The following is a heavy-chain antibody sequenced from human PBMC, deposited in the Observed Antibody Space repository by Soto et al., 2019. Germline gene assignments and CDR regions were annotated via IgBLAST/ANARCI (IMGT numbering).Heavy chain of an antibody. Sequence: SETLSLTCTVSGGSISSSSYYWGWIRQPPGKGLEWIGSIYYSGSTYYNPSLKSRVTISVDTSKNQFSLKLSSVTAADTAVYYCASLASMATTETYPDYWGQGTLVTVSS. CDR3: ASLASMATTETYPDY. CDR1: GGSISSSSYY. D-gene: IGHD5-12*01. J-gene: IGHJ4*02. CDR2: IYYSGST. V-gene: IGHV4-39*01.